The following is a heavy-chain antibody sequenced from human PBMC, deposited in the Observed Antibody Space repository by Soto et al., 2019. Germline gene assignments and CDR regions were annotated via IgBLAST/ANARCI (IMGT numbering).Heavy chain of an antibody. Sequence: EVQLVESGGGLVQPGGSLRLSCAASGFTFSSYSMNWVRQAPGKGLEWVSYISSSSSTIYYADSVKGRFTISRDNAKNSLYLQMNSLRDEDTAVFYCAREGDSEYSSSSLAFDIWGQGTMVTVSS. CDR3: AREGDSEYSSSSLAFDI. J-gene: IGHJ3*02. D-gene: IGHD6-6*01. CDR1: GFTFSSYS. CDR2: ISSSSSTI. V-gene: IGHV3-48*02.